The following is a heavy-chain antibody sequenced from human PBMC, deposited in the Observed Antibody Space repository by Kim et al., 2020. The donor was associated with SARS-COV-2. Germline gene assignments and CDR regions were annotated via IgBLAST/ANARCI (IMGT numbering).Heavy chain of an antibody. D-gene: IGHD5-18*01. J-gene: IGHJ3*02. CDR1: GFTFSSYW. V-gene: IGHV3-74*01. CDR2: INSDGSST. Sequence: GGSLRLSCAASGFTFSSYWMHWVRQAPGKGLVWVSRINSDGSSTSYADSVKGRFTISRDNAKNTLYLQMNSLRAEDTAVYYCARGGGGGAGYSYGYAPIDAFDIWGQGTMVTVSS. CDR3: ARGGGGGAGYSYGYAPIDAFDI.